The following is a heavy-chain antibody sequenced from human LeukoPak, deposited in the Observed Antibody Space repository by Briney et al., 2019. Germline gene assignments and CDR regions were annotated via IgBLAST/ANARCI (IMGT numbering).Heavy chain of an antibody. CDR3: VRDPSSRFYYGMDV. CDR2: ISSSSSYI. V-gene: IGHV3-21*01. CDR1: GFTFSSYS. Sequence: PGGSLRLSCAASGFTFSSYSMNWVRQAPGKGLEWVSSISSSSSYIYYADSVKGRFTISRDNAKNSLYLQMNSLRAEDTAVYYCVRDPSSRFYYGMDVWGKGTTVTVSS. J-gene: IGHJ6*04.